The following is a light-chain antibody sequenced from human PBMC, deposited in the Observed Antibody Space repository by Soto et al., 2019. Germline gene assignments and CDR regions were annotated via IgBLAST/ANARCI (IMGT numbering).Light chain of an antibody. V-gene: IGLV1-40*01. CDR2: GNS. Sequence: QAVVTQPPSVSGAPGQRATISCTGSNSNIGAGYDVHWYQQLPGTAPKLLIYGNSNRPSGVPDRFSGSKSGTSVSLAITGLQAEDEADYYCQSYDSSLSGVVFGGGTQLTVL. CDR1: NSNIGAGYD. CDR3: QSYDSSLSGVV. J-gene: IGLJ2*01.